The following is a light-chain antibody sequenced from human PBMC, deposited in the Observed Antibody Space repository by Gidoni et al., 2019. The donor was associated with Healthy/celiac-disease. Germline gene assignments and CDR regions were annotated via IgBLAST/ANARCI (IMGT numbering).Light chain of an antibody. CDR1: QSVSSN. J-gene: IGKJ1*01. V-gene: IGKV3-15*01. CDR3: QQYNNWPLWT. Sequence: EIVMTQSPATLSVSPGERATLPCRASQSVSSNLAWYHQKPGQAPRLLIYGASTRATGIPARFSGSGSGTEFTLTISSLQSEDFAVYYCQQYNNWPLWTFXXXTKVEIK. CDR2: GAS.